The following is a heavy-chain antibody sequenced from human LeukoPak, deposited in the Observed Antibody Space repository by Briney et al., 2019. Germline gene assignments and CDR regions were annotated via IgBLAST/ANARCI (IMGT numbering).Heavy chain of an antibody. CDR3: AKDKESMVRGVIMFDH. J-gene: IGHJ4*02. V-gene: IGHV3-23*01. CDR2: ITGGSR. Sequence: GGSLRLSCAASGFTFSSYGMSWVRQAPGKGLEWVSGITGGSRYYADSVKGRFTISRDNSKNTLYLQMNSLRAEDTALYYCAKDKESMVRGVIMFDHWGQGTLVTVSS. D-gene: IGHD3-10*01. CDR1: GFTFSSYG.